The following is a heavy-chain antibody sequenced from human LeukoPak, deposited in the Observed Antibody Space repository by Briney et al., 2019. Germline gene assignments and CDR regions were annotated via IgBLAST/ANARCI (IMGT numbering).Heavy chain of an antibody. V-gene: IGHV3-30-3*01. CDR2: ISYDGSNK. CDR3: ARALGYSSSWYEENAFDI. CDR1: GFTFSSYA. Sequence: EAGRSLRLSCAASGFTFSSYAMHWVRQAPGKGLEWVVVISYDGSNKYYADSVKGRFTISRDNSKNTLYLQMNSLRAEDTAVYYCARALGYSSSWYEENAFDIWGQGTMVTVSS. D-gene: IGHD6-13*01. J-gene: IGHJ3*02.